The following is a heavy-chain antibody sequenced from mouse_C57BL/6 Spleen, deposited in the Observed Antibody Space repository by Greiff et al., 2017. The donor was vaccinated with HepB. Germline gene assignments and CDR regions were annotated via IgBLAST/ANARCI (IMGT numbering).Heavy chain of an antibody. V-gene: IGHV5-15*01. CDR2: ISNLAYSI. CDR3: ARHGVITEYFDV. CDR1: GFTFSDYG. Sequence: EVKLMESGGGLVQPGGSLKLSCAASGFTFSDYGMAWVRQAPRKGPEWVAFISNLAYSIYYAGTVTGRFTISRENAKNTLYLEMSSLRSEDTAMYYCARHGVITEYFDVWGTGTTVTVSS. D-gene: IGHD1-1*01. J-gene: IGHJ1*03.